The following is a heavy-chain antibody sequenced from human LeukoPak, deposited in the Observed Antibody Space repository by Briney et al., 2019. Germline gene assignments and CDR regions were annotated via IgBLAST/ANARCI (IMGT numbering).Heavy chain of an antibody. Sequence: GASVKVSCKASGYTFTSYAMNWVRQAPGQGLEWMGWINTNTGNPTYAQGFTGRFVFSLDTSVSTAYLQISSLKAEDTAVYYCARDSTKGITMVRRYNWFDPWGQGTLVTVSS. CDR3: ARDSTKGITMVRRYNWFDP. CDR2: INTNTGNP. D-gene: IGHD3-10*01. CDR1: GYTFTSYA. V-gene: IGHV7-4-1*02. J-gene: IGHJ5*02.